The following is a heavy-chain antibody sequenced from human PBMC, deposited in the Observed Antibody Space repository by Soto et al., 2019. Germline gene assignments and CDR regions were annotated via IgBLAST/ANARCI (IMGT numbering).Heavy chain of an antibody. Sequence: GESLKISCKGSGYSFTSYWIGWVRQMPGKGLEWMGIIYPGDSDTRYSPSFQGQVTISADKSISTAYLQWSSLKASDTAMYYCASHSSSWFYYSYGMDVWGQGTMVTVSS. CDR2: IYPGDSDT. CDR1: GYSFTSYW. D-gene: IGHD6-13*01. V-gene: IGHV5-51*01. J-gene: IGHJ6*02. CDR3: ASHSSSWFYYSYGMDV.